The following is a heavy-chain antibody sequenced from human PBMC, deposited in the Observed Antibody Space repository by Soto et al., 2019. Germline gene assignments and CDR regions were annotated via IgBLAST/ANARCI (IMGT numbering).Heavy chain of an antibody. CDR1: GGSFSGYY. J-gene: IGHJ5*02. CDR3: ARGLIKRITLVRRGLHCFDP. Sequence: PSETLSLTCAVYGGSFSGYYWSWIRQPPGKGLEWIGEINHSGSTNYNPSLKSRVTISVDTSKNQFSLKLSSVTAADTAVYYCARGLIKRITLVRRGLHCFDPWG. CDR2: INHSGST. V-gene: IGHV4-34*01. D-gene: IGHD3-10*01.